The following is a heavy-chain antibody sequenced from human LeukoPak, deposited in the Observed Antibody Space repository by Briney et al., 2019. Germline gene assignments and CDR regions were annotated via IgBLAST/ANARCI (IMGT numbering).Heavy chain of an antibody. V-gene: IGHV3-21*01. J-gene: IGHJ4*02. CDR1: GFTFSSYS. CDR2: ISSSSSYI. Sequence: PGGSLRLSCAASGFTFSSYSMNWVRQAPGKGLEWVSSISSSSSYIYYADSVKGRFTISRDNAKNSLYLQMNSLRAEDTAVYRCARDTRTGYSSSWYGGGFDYWGQGTLVTVSS. D-gene: IGHD6-13*01. CDR3: ARDTRTGYSSSWYGGGFDY.